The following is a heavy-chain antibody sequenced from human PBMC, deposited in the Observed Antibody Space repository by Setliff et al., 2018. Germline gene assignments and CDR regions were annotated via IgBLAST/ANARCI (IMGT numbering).Heavy chain of an antibody. J-gene: IGHJ5*02. Sequence: KPSETLSLTCTVSGGSISSSSYYWGWIRQPPGKGLEWIGSIYYSGSTYYNPSLKSRVTISVDTPKNQFSLKLSSVPPADTAVYYCARIHLLLWFGELLSGWFDPWGQGTLVTVSS. D-gene: IGHD3-10*01. CDR1: GGSISSSSYY. CDR3: ARIHLLLWFGELLSGWFDP. V-gene: IGHV4-39*07. CDR2: IYYSGST.